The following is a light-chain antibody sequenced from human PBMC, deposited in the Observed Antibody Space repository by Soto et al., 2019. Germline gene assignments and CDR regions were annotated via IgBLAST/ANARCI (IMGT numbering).Light chain of an antibody. CDR3: ISYTSSNTYV. CDR1: SSDVGGYNY. V-gene: IGLV2-14*01. CDR2: DVS. Sequence: QSVLTQPASVSGSPGQSITISCTGTSSDVGGYNYVSWYQQHPGKATKLMIYDVSNRPSGVSNRFSGSKSGNTASLSISGLQAEDEADYYCISYTSSNTYVFGTGTKVTVL. J-gene: IGLJ1*01.